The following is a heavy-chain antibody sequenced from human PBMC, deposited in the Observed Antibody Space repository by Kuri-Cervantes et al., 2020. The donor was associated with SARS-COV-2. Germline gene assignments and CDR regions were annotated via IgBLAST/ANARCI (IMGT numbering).Heavy chain of an antibody. J-gene: IGHJ4*02. CDR1: GGSISSGSYY. V-gene: IGHV4-39*01. Sequence: GSLRLSCTVSGGSISSGSYYWGWIRQPPGKGLEWIGSIYYSGSTYYNPSLKSRVTISVDTSKNQFSLKLSSVTAADTAVYYCARHYYGSGSYYNWGSFDYWGQGTLVTVSS. D-gene: IGHD3-10*01. CDR2: IYYSGST. CDR3: ARHYYGSGSYYNWGSFDY.